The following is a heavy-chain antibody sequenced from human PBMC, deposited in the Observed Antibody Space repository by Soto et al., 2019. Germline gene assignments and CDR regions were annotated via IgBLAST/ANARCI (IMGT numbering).Heavy chain of an antibody. D-gene: IGHD3-9*01. CDR1: GGSISSAYYY. CDR2: VYYRGSI. J-gene: IGHJ5*01. Sequence: SETLSLTCTVSGGSISSAYYYWSWIRQPPGKGLELIGYVYYRGSIYYNPSLESRISISVDTSKNQFSLKLTSVTAADTAMYFCARVILTHKWFDSLGRGTQLAVSS. CDR3: ARVILTHKWFDS. V-gene: IGHV4-30-4*01.